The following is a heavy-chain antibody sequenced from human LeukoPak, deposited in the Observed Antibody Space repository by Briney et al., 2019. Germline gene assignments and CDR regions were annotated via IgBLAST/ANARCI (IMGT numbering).Heavy chain of an antibody. CDR1: GCTFNNYG. Sequence: GGSLRLSCAASGCTFNNYGFHWVRQAPATGQGRVAFIIYDRSNTYYADSVKGRFTVSRDDSKNTLYLQMNSLRGDDTAVYYCAKDGTSYYNIYYWGQGTLVTVSS. CDR2: IIYDRSNT. CDR3: AKDGTSYYNIYY. V-gene: IGHV3-30*02. D-gene: IGHD3-9*01. J-gene: IGHJ4*02.